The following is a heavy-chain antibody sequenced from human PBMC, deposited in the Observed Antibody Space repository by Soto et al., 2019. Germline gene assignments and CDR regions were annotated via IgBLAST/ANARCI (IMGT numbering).Heavy chain of an antibody. CDR1: GGSISGYY. J-gene: IGHJ5*01. V-gene: IGHV4-59*12. CDR3: ARFRRSSWDNWFDS. D-gene: IGHD6-13*01. CDR2: VYYSGGA. Sequence: TSETLSLTCTVSGGSISGYYWSWIRQPPGKGLEWIGNVYYSGGAKYNPSVKRRVSISVETSKTKFSLKLRSVTAADTAVYYCARFRRSSWDNWFDSWGQGTLVTVSS.